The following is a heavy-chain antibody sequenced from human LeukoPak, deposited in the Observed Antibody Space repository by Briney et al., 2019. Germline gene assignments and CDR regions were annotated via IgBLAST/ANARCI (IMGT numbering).Heavy chain of an antibody. V-gene: IGHV1-2*02. CDR3: ARASGSYWYYYYMDV. CDR2: INPNSGGT. D-gene: IGHD1-26*01. Sequence: ASVKVSCKASGYTFTGYYMHWVRQAPGQGLEWMGWINPNSGGTNYAQKFQGRVTMTRDTSISTAYMELSRLRSDDTAVYYCARASGSYWYYYYMDVWGKGTTVTISS. CDR1: GYTFTGYY. J-gene: IGHJ6*03.